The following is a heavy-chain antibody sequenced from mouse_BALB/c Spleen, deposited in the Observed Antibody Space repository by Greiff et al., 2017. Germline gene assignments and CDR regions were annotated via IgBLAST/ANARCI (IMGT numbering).Heavy chain of an antibody. V-gene: IGHV1-54*01. CDR2: INPGSGGT. CDR1: GYAFTNYL. Sequence: QVQLQQSGAELVRPGTSVKVSCKASGYAFTNYLIEWVKQRPGQGLEWIGVINPGSGGTNYNEKFKGKATLTADKSSSTAYMQLSSLTSDDSAVYFCRITTNDFDYWGQGTTLTVSS. D-gene: IGHD1-1*01. J-gene: IGHJ2*01. CDR3: RITTNDFDY.